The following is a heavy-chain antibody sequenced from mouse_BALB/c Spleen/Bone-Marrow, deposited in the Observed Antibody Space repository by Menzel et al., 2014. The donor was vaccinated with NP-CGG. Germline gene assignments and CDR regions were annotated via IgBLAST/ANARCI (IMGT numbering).Heavy chain of an antibody. Sequence: VQLKESGGGLVQPGGSLKLSCATSGFTFSDYYMYWVRQTPEKRLEWVAYISNGGGSTYYPDTVKGRFTISRDNAKNTLYLQMSRLKSEDTAMYYCARHNYDETWFATGAKGLWSLSLQ. V-gene: IGHV5-12*02. CDR3: ARHNYDETWFAT. D-gene: IGHD2-4*01. J-gene: IGHJ3*01. CDR1: GFTFSDYY. CDR2: ISNGGGST.